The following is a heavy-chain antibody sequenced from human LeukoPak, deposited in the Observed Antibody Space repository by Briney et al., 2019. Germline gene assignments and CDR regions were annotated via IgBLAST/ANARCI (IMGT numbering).Heavy chain of an antibody. Sequence: SQTLSLTCTVSGGSLSSGDYYWSWIRQPPGTGLEWIGYIYYSGSTYYNPSLKSRVTISVDTSKNQFSLKLSSVTAADTAVYYCATLAAAGIRYYFDYWGQGTLVTVSS. CDR3: ATLAAAGIRYYFDY. J-gene: IGHJ4*02. CDR1: GGSLSSGDYY. D-gene: IGHD6-13*01. V-gene: IGHV4-30-4*01. CDR2: IYYSGST.